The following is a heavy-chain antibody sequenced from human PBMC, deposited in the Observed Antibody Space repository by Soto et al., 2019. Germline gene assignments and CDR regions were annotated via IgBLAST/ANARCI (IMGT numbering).Heavy chain of an antibody. CDR1: GGSISSYY. CDR3: ARGRILSGYYYFDY. CDR2: IYYSGST. D-gene: IGHD3-22*01. J-gene: IGHJ4*02. Sequence: SETLSLTCTVSGGSISSYYWSWIRQPPGKGLEWIGYIYYSGSTNYNPSLKSRVTISVDTSKNQFSLKLSSVTAADTAVYYCARGRILSGYYYFDYWGQGTLVTVSS. V-gene: IGHV4-59*01.